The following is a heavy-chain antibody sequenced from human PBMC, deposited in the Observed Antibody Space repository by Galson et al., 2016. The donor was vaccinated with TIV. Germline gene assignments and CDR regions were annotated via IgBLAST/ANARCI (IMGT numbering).Heavy chain of an antibody. CDR3: ARGRVVPRRTDYYYAMAV. CDR1: GFTFGSYG. J-gene: IGHJ6*02. Sequence: LRLSCAASGFTFGSYGMSWIRQSPGKGLEWIGEINHRETSKYNPSLASRVTILVDTPKSQFSLRLTSVTAADTAVYYCARGRVVPRRTDYYYAMAVWGQGTAVIVSS. V-gene: IGHV4-34*01. CDR2: INHRETS. D-gene: IGHD1-14*01.